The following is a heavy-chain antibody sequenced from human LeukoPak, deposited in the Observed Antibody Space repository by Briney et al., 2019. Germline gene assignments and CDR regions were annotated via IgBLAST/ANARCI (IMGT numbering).Heavy chain of an antibody. J-gene: IGHJ5*02. D-gene: IGHD2-2*01. CDR3: ATVVVPAAAWFDP. CDR1: GYTFTGYY. Sequence: GASVKVSCKASGYTFTGYYMHWVRQAPGQGLEWMGWIHPNSGGTNYAQKFQGRVTMTRDTSISTAYMELSRLRSDDTAVYYCATVVVPAAAWFDPWGQGTLVTVSS. CDR2: IHPNSGGT. V-gene: IGHV1-2*02.